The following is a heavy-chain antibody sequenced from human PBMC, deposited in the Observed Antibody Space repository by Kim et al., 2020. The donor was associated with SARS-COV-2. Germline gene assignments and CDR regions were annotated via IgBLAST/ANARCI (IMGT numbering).Heavy chain of an antibody. J-gene: IGHJ4*02. Sequence: SETLSLTCTVSTNSISSYYWTWFRQPAGKGLEWIWRVFSSGTTDYNPSLGSRVTVLLDTSRKQSSLKLTSVTAADTAGYYCARLHPLSAYCYLDHCGQGT. CDR2: VFSSGTT. D-gene: IGHD1-26*01. CDR1: TNSISSYY. CDR3: ARLHPLSAYCYLDH. V-gene: IGHV4-4*07.